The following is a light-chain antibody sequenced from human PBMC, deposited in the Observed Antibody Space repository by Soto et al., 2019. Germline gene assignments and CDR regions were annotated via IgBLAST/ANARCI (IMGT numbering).Light chain of an antibody. Sequence: ETVLTQSPATLSASPGERATLSCRASQSVNINLAWYLQKPGQAPRLLIYGASTRATGIAARFSGSGSGTEFTRTIGSLQSEDFAVYYCQQYNDWPLTFGPGTTVDIK. CDR2: GAS. V-gene: IGKV3-15*01. CDR3: QQYNDWPLT. J-gene: IGKJ3*01. CDR1: QSVNIN.